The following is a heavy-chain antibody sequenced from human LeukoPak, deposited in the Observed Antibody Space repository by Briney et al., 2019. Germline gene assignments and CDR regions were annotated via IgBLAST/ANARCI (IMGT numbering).Heavy chain of an antibody. CDR1: GFTFSNYW. CDR3: ARDNIRKDDY. V-gene: IGHV3-7*01. CDR2: INQDGSGR. Sequence: GGSLRLSCAASGFTFSNYWMTWVRQAPGKGLEWVANINQDGSGRFYVDSVKGRFTISRGNTKNSLYLQMNSLRAEDTAVYYCARDNIRKDDYWGQGTLVTVSS. D-gene: IGHD2/OR15-2a*01. J-gene: IGHJ4*02.